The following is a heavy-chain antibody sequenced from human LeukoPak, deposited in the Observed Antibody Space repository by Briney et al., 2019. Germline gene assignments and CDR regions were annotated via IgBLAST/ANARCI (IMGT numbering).Heavy chain of an antibody. J-gene: IGHJ3*02. V-gene: IGHV3-30*02. D-gene: IGHD3-22*01. CDR3: AKAKYYYDSSGYYYDAFDI. Sequence: GGSLRLSCAASGFTFSSYGMHWVRQAPGKGLEWVAFIRYDGSNKYYADSVKGRFTISRDNSKNTLYLQMNSLRAEDTAVYYCAKAKYYYDSSGYYYDAFDIWGQGTMVTVSS. CDR1: GFTFSSYG. CDR2: IRYDGSNK.